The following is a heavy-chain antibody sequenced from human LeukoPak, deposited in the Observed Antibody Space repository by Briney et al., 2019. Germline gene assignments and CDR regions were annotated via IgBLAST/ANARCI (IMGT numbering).Heavy chain of an antibody. CDR2: ISGSGGST. V-gene: IGHV3-23*01. Sequence: GGSLRLSCAASGFTFSSYAMSWVRRAPGKGLEWVSAISGSGGSTYYADSVKGRFTISRDNSKNTLYLQMNSLRAEDTAVYYCAKDMYDYVWGSCSDYWGQGTLVTVSS. CDR3: AKDMYDYVWGSCSDY. CDR1: GFTFSSYA. D-gene: IGHD3-16*01. J-gene: IGHJ4*02.